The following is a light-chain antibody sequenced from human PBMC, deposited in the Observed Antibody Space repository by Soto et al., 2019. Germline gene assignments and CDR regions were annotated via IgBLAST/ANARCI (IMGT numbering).Light chain of an antibody. CDR1: QSISSW. V-gene: IGKV1-5*03. CDR2: KAS. J-gene: IGKJ2*01. Sequence: DIQMTQSPSTLSASVGDRVTITCRASQSISSWLAWYQQKPGKAPKLLIYKASSLESGVPLRFSGSGSGTEFTLTISSLQPDDFATYYCQQYNSPLYTFGQGTKLEIK. CDR3: QQYNSPLYT.